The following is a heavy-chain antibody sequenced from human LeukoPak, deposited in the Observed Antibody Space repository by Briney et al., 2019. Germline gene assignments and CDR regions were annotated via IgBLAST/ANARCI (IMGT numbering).Heavy chain of an antibody. D-gene: IGHD2-15*01. CDR2: IKEDLSDI. J-gene: IGHJ5*02. CDR3: ARGGQTRFEL. CDR1: GFNFGETT. Sequence: GGSLRLSCEGSGFNFGETTMSWVRQVPGKGLEWVARIKEDLSDIYYVDSVRGRFTISRDNAKKSLFLQMSSLRAEDTALYYCARGGQTRFELWGQGKMVTVSS. V-gene: IGHV3-7*01.